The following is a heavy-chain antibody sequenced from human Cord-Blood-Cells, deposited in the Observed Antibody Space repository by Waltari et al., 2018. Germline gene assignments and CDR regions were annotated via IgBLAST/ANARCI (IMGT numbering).Heavy chain of an antibody. CDR2: ISSSSSYR. CDR1: GFTFCSYC. J-gene: IGHJ4*02. V-gene: IGHV3-21*01. CDR3: ARDPVTTVTYYFDY. Sequence: EVQLVESGGGMVKPGGSLRLSCAASGFTFCSYCLNWVRHAPGKGLEWVSSISSSSSYRYYADSVKGRFTISRDNAKNSLYLQMNSLRAEDTAVYYCARDPVTTVTYYFDYWGQGTLVTVSS. D-gene: IGHD4-4*01.